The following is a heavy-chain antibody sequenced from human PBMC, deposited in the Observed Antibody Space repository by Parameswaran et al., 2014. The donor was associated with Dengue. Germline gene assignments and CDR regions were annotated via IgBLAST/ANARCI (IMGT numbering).Heavy chain of an antibody. CDR3: ARPSGGGAFDI. CDR2: IYYSGST. CDR1: GGSISSSSYY. Sequence: ASETLSLTCTVSGGSISSSSYYWGWIRQPPGKGLEWIGSIYYSGSTYYNPSLKSRVTISVDTSKNQFSLKLSSVTAADTAVYYCARPSGGGAFDIWGQGTMVTV. D-gene: IGHD4-23*01. V-gene: IGHV4-39*01. J-gene: IGHJ3*02.